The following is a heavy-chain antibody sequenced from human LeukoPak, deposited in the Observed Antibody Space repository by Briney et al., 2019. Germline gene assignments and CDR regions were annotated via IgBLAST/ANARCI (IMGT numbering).Heavy chain of an antibody. CDR3: TKHFCTGLDCSLFDS. D-gene: IGHD3/OR15-3a*01. V-gene: IGHV3-23*01. J-gene: IGHJ4*02. Sequence: GGSLRLSCAASGFTMSHYGVSWVRQAPGKGLEWISGIRSAVETTHYADSVKGRFIISRDNSKNALSLQLNSLRPEDTALYYCTKHFCTGLDCSLFDSWGQGTLVTVSS. CDR1: GFTMSHYG. CDR2: IRSAVETT.